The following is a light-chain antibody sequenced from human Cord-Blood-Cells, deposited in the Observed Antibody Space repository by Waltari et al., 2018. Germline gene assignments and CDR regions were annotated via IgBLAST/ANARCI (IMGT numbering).Light chain of an antibody. CDR3: CSYAGSSTYV. Sequence: QSALTQPASVSGSPGQSITISCTGTSSDVGSYNLVSWYQQHPGKAPKLMIYEGSKRPSGVSNSFSGSKSGNTASLTISGLQAEDEADYYCCSYAGSSTYVFGTGTKVTV. J-gene: IGLJ1*01. V-gene: IGLV2-23*01. CDR2: EGS. CDR1: SSDVGSYNL.